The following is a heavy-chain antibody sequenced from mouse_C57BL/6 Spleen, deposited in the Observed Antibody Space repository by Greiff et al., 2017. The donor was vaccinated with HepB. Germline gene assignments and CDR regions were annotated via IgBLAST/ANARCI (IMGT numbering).Heavy chain of an antibody. CDR3: ANYYCSSYGYFDY. CDR2: IYPSSGNT. Sequence: QVQLQQSGAELARPGASVKLSCKASGYTFTSYGISWVKQRTGQGLEWIGDIYPSSGNTYYNEKFKGKATLTADKSSSTAYMELRSLTSEDSAVYYCANYYCSSYGYFDYWGQGTTLTVSS. D-gene: IGHD1-1*01. V-gene: IGHV1-81*01. J-gene: IGHJ2*01. CDR1: GYTFTSYG.